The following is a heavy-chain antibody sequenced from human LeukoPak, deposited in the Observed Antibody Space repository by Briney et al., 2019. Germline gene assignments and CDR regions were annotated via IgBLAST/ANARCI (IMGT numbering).Heavy chain of an antibody. CDR2: IYYSGST. CDR3: AREDSSSWLFDY. CDR1: GGSISSYY. V-gene: IGHV4-59*01. Sequence: SETLSLTCTVSGGSISSYYWSWIRQPPGKGLEWIGYIYYSGSTNYNPSLKSRVTISVDTSKNQISLKLSSVTAADTAVYYCAREDSSSWLFDYWGQGTLVTVSS. J-gene: IGHJ4*02. D-gene: IGHD6-13*01.